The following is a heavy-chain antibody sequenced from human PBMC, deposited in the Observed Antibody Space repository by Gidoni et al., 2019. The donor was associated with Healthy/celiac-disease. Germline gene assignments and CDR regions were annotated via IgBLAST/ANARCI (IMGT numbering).Heavy chain of an antibody. J-gene: IGHJ4*02. Sequence: QVQLQESGPGLVKPSETLSLTCTVPGGSISSYYWSWIRQPPGKGLEWIGYIYYSGSTNYNPSLKSRVTISVDTSKNQFSLKLSSVTAADTAVYYCARSRGSGGSYYWGQGTLVTVSS. V-gene: IGHV4-59*01. CDR3: ARSRGSGGSYY. CDR2: IYYSGST. D-gene: IGHD2-15*01. CDR1: GGSISSYY.